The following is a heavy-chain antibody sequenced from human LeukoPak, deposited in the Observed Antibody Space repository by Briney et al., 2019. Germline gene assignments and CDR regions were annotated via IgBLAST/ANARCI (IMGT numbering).Heavy chain of an antibody. V-gene: IGHV3-23*01. J-gene: IGHJ4*02. Sequence: PGGSLRLSCAASGFTFSSYSMNWVRQAPGKGPEWVSSISVSGDDTYYADSVEGRFTISRDNSMNTLYLQMNSLRPEDTAVYYCARSLDTRTIFGVVKEIDYWGQGTLVTVSS. CDR2: ISVSGDDT. CDR1: GFTFSSYS. CDR3: ARSLDTRTIFGVVKEIDY. D-gene: IGHD3-3*01.